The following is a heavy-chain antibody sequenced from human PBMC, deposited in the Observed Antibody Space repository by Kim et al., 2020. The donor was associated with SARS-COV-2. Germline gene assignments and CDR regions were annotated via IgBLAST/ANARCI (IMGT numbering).Heavy chain of an antibody. V-gene: IGHV3-30*07. D-gene: IGHD4-17*01. J-gene: IGHJ4*02. Sequence: SVKGRFTISRDNSKNTLYLQMNSLRAEDTAVYYCARGGSGPDYGDYMLVYWGQGTLVTVSS. CDR3: ARGGSGPDYGDYMLVY.